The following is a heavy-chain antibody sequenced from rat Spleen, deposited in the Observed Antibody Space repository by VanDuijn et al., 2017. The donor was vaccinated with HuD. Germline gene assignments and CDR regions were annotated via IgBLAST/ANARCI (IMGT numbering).Heavy chain of an antibody. Sequence: EVQLVESGGGLVQPGRSLKLSCVASGFTFNNYWMSWIRQAPGKGLEWVASITNTGGSIYYPDSVKGRFTISRDNAQNTIYLQMNSLRSEDTATYYWARRHYGYTDYFDYWGQGVMVTVSS. J-gene: IGHJ2*01. V-gene: IGHV5-31*01. D-gene: IGHD1-9*01. CDR2: ITNTGGSI. CDR3: ARRHYGYTDYFDY. CDR1: GFTFNNYW.